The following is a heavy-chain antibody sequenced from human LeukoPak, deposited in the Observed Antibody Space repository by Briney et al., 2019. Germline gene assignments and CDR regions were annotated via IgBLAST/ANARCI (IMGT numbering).Heavy chain of an antibody. D-gene: IGHD1-26*01. CDR3: ARSRRRELLRTYFDY. CDR1: GFTFSSYW. CDR2: ISSSSNYI. V-gene: IGHV3-21*01. J-gene: IGHJ4*02. Sequence: GGSLRLSCAASGFTFSSYWMSWVRQAPGKGLEWVSSISSSSNYIYYADSVKGRFTISRDNSKNTLYLQMNSLRAEDTAVYYCARSRRRELLRTYFDYWGQGTLVTVSS.